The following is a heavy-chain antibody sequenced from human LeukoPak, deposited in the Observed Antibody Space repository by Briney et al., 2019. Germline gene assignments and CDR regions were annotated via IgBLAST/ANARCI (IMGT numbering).Heavy chain of an antibody. CDR3: AKVQSSSWYYFDY. Sequence: PGGSLRLSCAASGFTFSSYAMSWVRQAPGKGLEWVSAISGSGGSTYYADSVNGRFTISRDNSKNTMYLQMNSLRAEDTAVYYCAKVQSSSWYYFDYWGQGTLVTVSS. D-gene: IGHD6-13*01. CDR1: GFTFSSYA. J-gene: IGHJ4*02. V-gene: IGHV3-23*01. CDR2: ISGSGGST.